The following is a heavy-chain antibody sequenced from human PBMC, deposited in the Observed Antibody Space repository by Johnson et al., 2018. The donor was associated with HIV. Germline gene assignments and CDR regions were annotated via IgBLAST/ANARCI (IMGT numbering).Heavy chain of an antibody. CDR2: INSDGSST. Sequence: VQLVESGGGLVQPGGSLRVSCAASGFTFSSYWMHWVRQGPGKGLVWVSRINSDGSSTRYADSVKGRFTISRDNSKNTLYLQMNSLRAEDTAVYYCAKDLGIVGAMHRTFDIWGQGTMVTVSS. J-gene: IGHJ3*02. CDR1: GFTFSSYW. V-gene: IGHV3-74*01. CDR3: AKDLGIVGAMHRTFDI. D-gene: IGHD1-26*01.